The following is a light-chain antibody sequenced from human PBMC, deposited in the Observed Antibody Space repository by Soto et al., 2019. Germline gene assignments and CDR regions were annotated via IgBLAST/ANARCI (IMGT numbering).Light chain of an antibody. CDR2: AVS. J-gene: IGLJ2*01. V-gene: IGLV2-18*01. CDR1: SSDVGSYNR. CDR3: SLDTSSSSLI. Sequence: QSVLTQPPSVSASPGQSVTISCTGASSDVGSYNRVSWYQQSPGTAPKVMIYAVSHRPSGVPDRFSGSKSGNTASLTISGLQAEDEADYSCSLDTSSSSLIFGGGTKLTVL.